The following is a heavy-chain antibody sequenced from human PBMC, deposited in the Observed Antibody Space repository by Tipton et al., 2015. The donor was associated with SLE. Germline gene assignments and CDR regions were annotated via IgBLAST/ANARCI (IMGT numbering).Heavy chain of an antibody. D-gene: IGHD2-2*02. CDR2: VFYSGNT. Sequence: GLVKPSETLSLTCSVSGGSISTTDHYWGWIRQPPGKGLEWIGSVFYSGNTYYNESLQSRVTISIDTSKNHFSLKLYSVTAADTAVYYCAREDSSSWFYTRFDPWGQGTQVTVSS. J-gene: IGHJ5*02. CDR3: AREDSSSWFYTRFDP. CDR1: GGSISTTDHY. V-gene: IGHV4-39*07.